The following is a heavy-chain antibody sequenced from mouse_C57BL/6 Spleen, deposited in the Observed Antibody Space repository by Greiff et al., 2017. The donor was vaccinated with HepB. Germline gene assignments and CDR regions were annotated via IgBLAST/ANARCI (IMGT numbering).Heavy chain of an antibody. CDR1: GFTFSSYT. V-gene: IGHV5-9*01. D-gene: IGHD1-1*01. J-gene: IGHJ3*01. Sequence: EVKLVESGGGLVKPGGSLKLSCAASGFTFSSYTMSWVRQTPEKRLEWVATISGGGGNTYYPDSVKGRFTISRDNAKNTLYLQMSSLRSEDTALYYCARDYYGSSYGFAYWGQGTLVTVSA. CDR2: ISGGGGNT. CDR3: ARDYYGSSYGFAY.